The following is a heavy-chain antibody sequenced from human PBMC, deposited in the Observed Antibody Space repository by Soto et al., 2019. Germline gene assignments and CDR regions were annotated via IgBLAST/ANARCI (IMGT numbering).Heavy chain of an antibody. Sequence: PGESLKISCKGSGYSFTSYWIGCVRQMPGKGLEWMGIIYPGDSDTRYSPSFQGQVTISADKSISTAYLQWSSLKASDTAMYYCARHGGNADFWSGYHDNYYMDVWGKGTTVTVSS. V-gene: IGHV5-51*01. J-gene: IGHJ6*03. CDR1: GYSFTSYW. D-gene: IGHD3-3*01. CDR3: ARHGGNADFWSGYHDNYYMDV. CDR2: IYPGDSDT.